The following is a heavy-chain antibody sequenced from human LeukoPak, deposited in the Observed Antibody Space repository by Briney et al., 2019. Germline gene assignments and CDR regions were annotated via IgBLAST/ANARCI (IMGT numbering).Heavy chain of an antibody. V-gene: IGHV4-34*01. Sequence: PSETLSLTCAVYGGSFSGYYWSWIRQPPGKGLEWIGEISHSGSTNYNPSLKSRVTISVDTSKNQFSLKLSSVTAADTAVYYCARGHPYYAWGQGTLVTVSS. CDR1: GGSFSGYY. D-gene: IGHD1-26*01. CDR3: ARGHPYYA. J-gene: IGHJ5*02. CDR2: ISHSGST.